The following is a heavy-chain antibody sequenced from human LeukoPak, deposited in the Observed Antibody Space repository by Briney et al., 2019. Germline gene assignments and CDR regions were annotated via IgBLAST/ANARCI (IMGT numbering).Heavy chain of an antibody. CDR1: GFTLSSYS. J-gene: IGHJ2*01. Sequence: GGSLRLSCVASGFTLSSYSMTWVRQAPGKGLEWVSYITSSSSTIYYADSVKGRFTISRDNAKNTVYLQMNSLRAEDTAVYYCARVGTGSWYFDFWGRGTLVTFSS. D-gene: IGHD3-10*01. CDR2: ITSSSSTI. CDR3: ARVGTGSWYFDF. V-gene: IGHV3-48*04.